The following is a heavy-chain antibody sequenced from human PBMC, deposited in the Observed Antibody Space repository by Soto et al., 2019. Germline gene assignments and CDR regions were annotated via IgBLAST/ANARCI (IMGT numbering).Heavy chain of an antibody. Sequence: QVQLVQSGAEVKKTGASEKVSCKASGYTFTSYGISWVRQAPGQGLECMGWISAYNGNTNYAQKIQGRGTMTTDTSTSTAYMELRSLRSDDTAVYYWARVDRQDIVVVLAATPCDYWGQGTLVTVSS. CDR1: GYTFTSYG. J-gene: IGHJ4*02. D-gene: IGHD2-15*01. V-gene: IGHV1-18*01. CDR3: ARVDRQDIVVVLAATPCDY. CDR2: ISAYNGNT.